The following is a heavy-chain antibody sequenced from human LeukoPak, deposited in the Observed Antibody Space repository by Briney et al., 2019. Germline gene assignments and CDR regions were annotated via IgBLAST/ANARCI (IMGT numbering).Heavy chain of an antibody. V-gene: IGHV1-69*05. J-gene: IGHJ3*02. Sequence: SVKVSCKASGGTFSRYAISWVRQAPGQGLEWMGGIIPIFGTANYAQKFQGRVTITTDESTSTAYMELSSLRSEDTAVYYCAARGYSSSPGNAFDIWGQGTMVTVSS. D-gene: IGHD6-6*01. CDR3: AARGYSSSPGNAFDI. CDR2: IIPIFGTA. CDR1: GGTFSRYA.